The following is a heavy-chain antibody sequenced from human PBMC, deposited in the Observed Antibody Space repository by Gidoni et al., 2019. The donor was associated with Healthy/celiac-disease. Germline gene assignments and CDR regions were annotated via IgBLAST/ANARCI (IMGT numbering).Heavy chain of an antibody. Sequence: QVQLQQWGAGLLKPSETLSLTCPVYGGSFSGYYWSWIRQPPGKGLEWIGEINHSGSTNYNPSLKSRVTISVDTSKNQFSLKLSSVTAADTAVYYCARFDYYDSSGSGIDYWGQGTLVTVSS. D-gene: IGHD3-22*01. CDR2: INHSGST. V-gene: IGHV4-34*01. CDR3: ARFDYYDSSGSGIDY. CDR1: GGSFSGYY. J-gene: IGHJ4*02.